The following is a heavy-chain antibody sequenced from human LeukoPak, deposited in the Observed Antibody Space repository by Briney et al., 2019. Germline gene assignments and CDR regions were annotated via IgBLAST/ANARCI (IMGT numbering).Heavy chain of an antibody. CDR1: GFTFSGSA. J-gene: IGHJ4*02. CDR2: IRSKANSYAT. CDR3: TSWALGYCSGGSCDY. D-gene: IGHD2-15*01. V-gene: IGHV3-73*01. Sequence: GGSLRLSCAASGFTFSGSAMHWVRQASGKGLEWVGRIRSKANSYATAYAASVKGRFTISRDDSKNTAYLQMNSLKTEDTAVYYSTSWALGYCSGGSCDYWGQGTLVTVSS.